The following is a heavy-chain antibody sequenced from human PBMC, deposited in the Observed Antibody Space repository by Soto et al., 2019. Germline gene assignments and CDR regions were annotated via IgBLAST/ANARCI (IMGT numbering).Heavy chain of an antibody. CDR1: GFTFDDYA. CDR2: ISWNSGSI. J-gene: IGHJ3*02. V-gene: IGHV3-9*01. D-gene: IGHD6-13*01. Sequence: EVQLVESGGGLVQPGRSLRLSCAASGFTFDDYAMHWVRQAPGKGLEWVSGISWNSGSIGYADSVKGRFTISRDNAKNSLYLQMNSLRAEDTALYYCAKKGGYFGAFDIWGQGTMVTVSS. CDR3: AKKGGYFGAFDI.